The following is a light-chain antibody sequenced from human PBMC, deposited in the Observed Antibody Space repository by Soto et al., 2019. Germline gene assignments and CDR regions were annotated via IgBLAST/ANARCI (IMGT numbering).Light chain of an antibody. V-gene: IGKV3-11*01. CDR3: QQRSNWPPIT. CDR2: DAS. CDR1: QSVSSY. Sequence: EIVLTQSPAALSLSPGERATLSCRASQSVSSYLAWYQQKPGQAPRLLIYDASNRATGISARFSGSGSGTDFTLTISSLEPEDFAVYYCQQRSNWPPITFGQGKRLEIK. J-gene: IGKJ5*01.